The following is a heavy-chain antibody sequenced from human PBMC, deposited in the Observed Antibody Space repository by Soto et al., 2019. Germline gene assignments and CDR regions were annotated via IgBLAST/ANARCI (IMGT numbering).Heavy chain of an antibody. CDR3: VRDLDGSGSYYTDY. CDR1: GYVFISYG. J-gene: IGHJ4*02. D-gene: IGHD3-10*01. V-gene: IGHV1-18*01. CDR2: ISRHNGNT. Sequence: AASVKVSCKASGYVFISYGISWVRQAPGQGLEWMGWISRHNGNTHYAQKFQGRVTMITDASTSTAYMELRSLRSDDTAVYYCVRDLDGSGSYYTDYWGQGTLVTVSS.